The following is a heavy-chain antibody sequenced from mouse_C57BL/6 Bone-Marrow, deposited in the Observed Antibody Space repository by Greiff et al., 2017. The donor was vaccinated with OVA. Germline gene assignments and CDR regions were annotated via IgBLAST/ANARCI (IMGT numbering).Heavy chain of an antibody. J-gene: IGHJ1*03. CDR3: AREGGDGYCWYFDG. Sequence: VQLKESGPSLVRPSPTLTLSCTATGFSINSDCFWFWMRQLPGNKLGYIGYTFYSGITYYNPSLESRTYITRDTSKNQFSLKLSSVTTEDTATYYGAREGGDGYCWYFDGWGTGTTVTVSS. CDR1: GFSINSDCF. D-gene: IGHD2-3*01. CDR2: TFYSGIT. V-gene: IGHV3-3*01.